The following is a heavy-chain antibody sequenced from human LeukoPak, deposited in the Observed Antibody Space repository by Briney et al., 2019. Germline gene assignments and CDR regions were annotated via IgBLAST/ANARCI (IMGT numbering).Heavy chain of an antibody. CDR1: NGPLTGYF. Sequence: SETLSLTCAVYNGPLTGYFWSWIRQSPGKGLEWIGEIDHAGSISYNPSLKSRVIVSRETSRKQFSLKLGSVTAADSAVYYCTVNYDFCGGQGTLVTVSS. CDR2: IDHAGSI. D-gene: IGHD3-3*01. CDR3: TVNYDFC. J-gene: IGHJ4*02. V-gene: IGHV4-34*01.